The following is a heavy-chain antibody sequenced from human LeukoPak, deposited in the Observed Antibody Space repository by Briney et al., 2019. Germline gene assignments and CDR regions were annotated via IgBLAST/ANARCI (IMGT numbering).Heavy chain of an antibody. CDR2: INGDGRNI. CDR1: GFTFSSYA. D-gene: IGHD3-9*01. J-gene: IGHJ6*02. Sequence: GGSLRLSCAASGFTFSSYAMHWVRQDPRKGLVGVSRINGDGRNINYADSVRGRFTISRDNAKNTLFLQMNTLRVGDTAVYYCTRDLMDYDVSTGLHHYYMDVWGQGTTVTVSS. CDR3: TRDLMDYDVSTGLHHYYMDV. V-gene: IGHV3-74*01.